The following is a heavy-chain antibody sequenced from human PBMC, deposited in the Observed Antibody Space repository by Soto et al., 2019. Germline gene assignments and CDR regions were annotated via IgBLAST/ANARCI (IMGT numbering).Heavy chain of an antibody. Sequence: PGGSLRLSCAASGFTFSSYAMSWVRQAPGKGLEWVSTITGIGSGGDTFYADSVKGRFTVSRDNVKNTLYLQMNSLRAEDTAVYYCAKLGGYIYYFDHWGQGTLVTVSS. CDR2: ITGIGSGGDT. D-gene: IGHD5-12*01. CDR3: AKLGGYIYYFDH. CDR1: GFTFSSYA. V-gene: IGHV3-23*01. J-gene: IGHJ4*02.